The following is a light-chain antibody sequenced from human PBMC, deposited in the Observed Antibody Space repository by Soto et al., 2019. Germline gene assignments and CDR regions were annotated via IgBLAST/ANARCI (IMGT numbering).Light chain of an antibody. J-gene: IGLJ2*01. CDR1: SSDVGGYNY. V-gene: IGLV2-14*01. CDR2: DVS. CDR3: CSYTSSSTLV. Sequence: QSVLTQPASVSGSPGQSITISCTGTSSDVGGYNYVSWYQQHPGKAPKVMIYDVSDRPSGVSNRFSGSKSGNTASLTISGVQAEDEADYYCCSYTSSSTLVFDGGTKLTVL.